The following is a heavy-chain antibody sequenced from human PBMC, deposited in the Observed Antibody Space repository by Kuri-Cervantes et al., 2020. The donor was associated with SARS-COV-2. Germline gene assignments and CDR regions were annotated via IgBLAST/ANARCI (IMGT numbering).Heavy chain of an antibody. D-gene: IGHD1-1*01. CDR2: IWYGGSNK. Sequence: LSLTCAASGFTFSSYGMHWVRQAPGKGLEWVAVIWYGGSNKYYADSVKGRFTISRDNSKNTPYLQMNSLRAEDTAVYYCARDQAGTIDYWGQGTLVTVSS. CDR3: ARDQAGTIDY. J-gene: IGHJ4*02. V-gene: IGHV3-33*08. CDR1: GFTFSSYG.